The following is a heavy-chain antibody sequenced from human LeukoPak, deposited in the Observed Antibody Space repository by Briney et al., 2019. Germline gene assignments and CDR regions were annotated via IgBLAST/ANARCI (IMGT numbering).Heavy chain of an antibody. CDR3: GSRRTAMFGVIKGPIDY. CDR2: INHSGSP. J-gene: IGHJ4*02. D-gene: IGHD3-3*01. V-gene: IGHV4-34*01. CDR1: GGSFSDYY. Sequence: SETLSLTCAVYGGSFSDYYWTWIRQPPGKGLEWIGEINHSGSPNNNPSIKSRVSISFDTSKNQFSLKLTSVTAADTAVYYCGSRRTAMFGVIKGPIDYWGQGTLVTVSS.